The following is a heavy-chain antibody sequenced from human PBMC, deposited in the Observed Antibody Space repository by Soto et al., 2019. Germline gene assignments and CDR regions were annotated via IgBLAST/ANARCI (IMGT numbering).Heavy chain of an antibody. CDR3: AKIEYSSSYYYYGMDV. CDR1: GFTFSSYG. V-gene: IGHV3-30*18. CDR2: ISYDGSNK. Sequence: GGSLRLSCAASGFTFSSYGMHWVRQAPGKGLEWVAVISYDGSNKYYADSVKGRFTISRDNSKNTLYLQMNSLRAEDTAVYYCAKIEYSSSYYYYGMDVWGQGTTVTVSS. J-gene: IGHJ6*02. D-gene: IGHD6-6*01.